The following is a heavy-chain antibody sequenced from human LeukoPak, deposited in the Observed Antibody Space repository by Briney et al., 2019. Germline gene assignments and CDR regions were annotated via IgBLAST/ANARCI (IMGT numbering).Heavy chain of an antibody. J-gene: IGHJ5*02. Sequence: GGSLRLSCAASGFTVSSTYMSWLRQAPGKGLEWVSLIYTGGTTYYADSVKGRFTISRDNYENTLYLQMNSLRAEDTAVYYRARGITGSNNWFDPWGQGTLVTVSS. CDR3: ARGITGSNNWFDP. D-gene: IGHD1-20*01. V-gene: IGHV3-53*01. CDR2: IYTGGTT. CDR1: GFTVSSTY.